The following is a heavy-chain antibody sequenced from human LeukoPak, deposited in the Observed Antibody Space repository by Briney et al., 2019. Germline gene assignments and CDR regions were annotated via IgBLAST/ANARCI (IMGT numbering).Heavy chain of an antibody. Sequence: SETLSLTCTVSGGSISSNYWSWIRQPPGKGLEWIGYIYHSGSTNYNPSLKCRVTISVDMSKNQFSLKLSSVTAADTAVYYCASEIAVPGTLFDYWGQGTLVTVSS. CDR1: GGSISSNY. J-gene: IGHJ4*02. D-gene: IGHD6-19*01. CDR2: IYHSGST. CDR3: ASEIAVPGTLFDY. V-gene: IGHV4-59*01.